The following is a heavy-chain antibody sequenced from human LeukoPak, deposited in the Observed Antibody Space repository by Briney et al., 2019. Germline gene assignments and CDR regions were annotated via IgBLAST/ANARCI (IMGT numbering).Heavy chain of an antibody. Sequence: PGGSLRLSCAASGFTFSTYAMNWVRQAPGKGLEWVSGISGRGDTTYYADSVKGRFTISRDNSKNTVYLQMNSLRAEDTAIYFCAKGGETDDFWSADRIRYYYYYYMDVWGKGTTVTVSS. D-gene: IGHD3-3*01. CDR1: GFTFSTYA. J-gene: IGHJ6*03. CDR3: AKGGETDDFWSADRIRYYYYYYMDV. CDR2: ISGRGDTT. V-gene: IGHV3-23*01.